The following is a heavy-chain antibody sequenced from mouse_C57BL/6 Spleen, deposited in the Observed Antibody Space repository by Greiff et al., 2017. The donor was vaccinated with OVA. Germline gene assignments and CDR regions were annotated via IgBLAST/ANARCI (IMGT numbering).Heavy chain of an antibody. V-gene: IGHV1-5*01. CDR3: TREGYYSNPWYFDV. Sequence: EVQLQQSGTVLARPGASVKMSCKTSGYTFTSYWMHWVKQRPGQGLEWIGAIYPGNSDTSYNQKFKGKAKLTAVTSASTAYMELSSLTNEDSAVYYCTREGYYSNPWYFDVWGTGTTVTVSS. CDR1: GYTFTSYW. D-gene: IGHD2-5*01. J-gene: IGHJ1*03. CDR2: IYPGNSDT.